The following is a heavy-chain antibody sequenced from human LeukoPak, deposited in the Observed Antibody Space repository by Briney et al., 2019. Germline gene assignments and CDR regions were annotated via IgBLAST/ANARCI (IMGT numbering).Heavy chain of an antibody. CDR2: ISAYNGNT. V-gene: IGHV1-18*01. Sequence: ASVKVSCKASGYIFSNYGISWVRQAPGQGLEWMGWISAYNGNTNYAQRLQGRVTMTTDRSTSTATMELRSLRSDDTAVDYCARETFLTGQYWFGPGGQGTLVTVFS. CDR1: GYIFSNYG. D-gene: IGHD3-9*01. CDR3: ARETFLTGQYWFGP. J-gene: IGHJ5*02.